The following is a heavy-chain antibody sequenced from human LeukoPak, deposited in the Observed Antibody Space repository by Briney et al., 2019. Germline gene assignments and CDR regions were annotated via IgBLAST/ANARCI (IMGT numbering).Heavy chain of an antibody. Sequence: ASVKVSCKASGYTFTSYAMNWVRQAPGQGLEWMGWINPNSGGTNYAQKFQGRVTMTRDTSISTAYMELSRLRSDDTAVYYCARDTVRTKAAAGTLGYWGQGTLVTVSS. CDR2: INPNSGGT. CDR1: GYTFTSYA. CDR3: ARDTVRTKAAAGTLGY. V-gene: IGHV1-2*02. J-gene: IGHJ4*02. D-gene: IGHD6-13*01.